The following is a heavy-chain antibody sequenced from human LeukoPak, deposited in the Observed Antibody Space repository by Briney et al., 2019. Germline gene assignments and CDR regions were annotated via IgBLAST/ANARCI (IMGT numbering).Heavy chain of an antibody. D-gene: IGHD3-9*01. CDR1: GGTFSSYA. V-gene: IGHV1-69*05. CDR3: ALNRYYDILTGYPFDY. J-gene: IGHJ4*02. Sequence: ASVKVSCKASGGTFSSYAISWVRQAPGQGLEWMGRIIPIFGTANYAQKFQGRVTITTDESTSTAYMELSSLRSEDTAMYYCALNRYYDILTGYPFDYWGQGTLVTVSS. CDR2: IIPIFGTA.